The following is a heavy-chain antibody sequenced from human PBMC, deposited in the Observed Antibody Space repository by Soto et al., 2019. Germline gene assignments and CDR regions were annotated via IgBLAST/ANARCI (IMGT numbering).Heavy chain of an antibody. D-gene: IGHD2-2*01. CDR2: TSNSGST. V-gene: IGHV4-31*03. Sequence: QVQLQESGPGLVKPSQTLSLTCTVSGGSITSSGYYWSWIRQHPGEGLEWIGFTSNSGSTSYNPSVQSRVSISVDTSSNPFSLNLKSVTAADTAVYYCARGGGSTKVDYWGQGTLVTVSP. CDR1: GGSITSSGYY. J-gene: IGHJ4*02. CDR3: ARGGGSTKVDY.